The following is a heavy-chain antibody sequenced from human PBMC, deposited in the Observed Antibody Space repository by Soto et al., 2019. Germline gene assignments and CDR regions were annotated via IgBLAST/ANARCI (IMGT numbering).Heavy chain of an antibody. D-gene: IGHD4-17*01. V-gene: IGHV1-69*14. CDR2: ILPIFGAA. CDR3: ARGHEYGGNSDAFDI. J-gene: IGHJ3*02. Sequence: QVQLVQSGAEVKKPRSSVQVSCRASGGTFCTSAINWLRQAPGQRPEWMGNILPIFGAAEYAQKFLDRLTITADKSTDTAYMELRSLVSEDTAVYYCARGHEYGGNSDAFDIWGQGTVVTVCS. CDR1: GGTFCTSA.